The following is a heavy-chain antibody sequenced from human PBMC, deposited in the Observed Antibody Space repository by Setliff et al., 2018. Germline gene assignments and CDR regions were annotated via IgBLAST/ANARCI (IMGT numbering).Heavy chain of an antibody. V-gene: IGHV3-30*02. CDR1: GFTFSSSG. Sequence: GGSLRLSCIMSGFSAASGFTFSSSGMHWVRQAPGKGLEWVTFIRNDGSSQYYADSVQGRFTVSRDHSRNTLYLDMNSLRGEDTAVYYCAKDYDSSGYPRYYFDYWGQGTLVTVSS. J-gene: IGHJ4*02. D-gene: IGHD3-22*01. CDR2: IRNDGSSQ. CDR3: AKDYDSSGYPRYYFDY.